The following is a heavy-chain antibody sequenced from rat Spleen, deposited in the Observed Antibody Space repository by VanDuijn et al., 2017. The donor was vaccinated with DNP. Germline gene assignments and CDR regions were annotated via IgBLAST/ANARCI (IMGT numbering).Heavy chain of an antibody. V-gene: IGHV5S13*01. CDR2: ISTGGGNT. J-gene: IGHJ1*01. CDR1: GFTFSNYG. Sequence: EVQLVESGGGLVQPGRSLKLSCAASGFTFSNYGMAWVRQAPTKGLEWVASISTGGGNTYYRDSVKGRFTISRDNAKNTQYLQMDSLRSEDTATYYGAGHRGTMMVITPPYYWYFDFWGPGTMVTVSS. D-gene: IGHD1-12*03. CDR3: AGHRGTMMVITPPYYWYFDF.